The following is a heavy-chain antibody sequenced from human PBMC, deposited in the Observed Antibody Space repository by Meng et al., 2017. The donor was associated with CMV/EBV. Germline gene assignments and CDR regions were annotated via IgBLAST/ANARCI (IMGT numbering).Heavy chain of an antibody. V-gene: IGHV4-59*01. D-gene: IGHD2-2*01. Sequence: SKTLSLTCTVSGGSISSYYWSWIRQPPGKGLEWIGYIYYSGSTNYNPSLKSRVTISVDTSKNQFSPKLSSVTAADTAVYYCARDLWVPATPLSRAYYYGMDVWGQGTTVTVSS. J-gene: IGHJ6*02. CDR1: GGSISSYY. CDR3: ARDLWVPATPLSRAYYYGMDV. CDR2: IYYSGST.